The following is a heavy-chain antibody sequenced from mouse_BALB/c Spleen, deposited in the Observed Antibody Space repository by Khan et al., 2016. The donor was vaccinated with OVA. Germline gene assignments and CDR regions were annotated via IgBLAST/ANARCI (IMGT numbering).Heavy chain of an antibody. D-gene: IGHD2-1*01. CDR3: ARSPYGNFAY. CDR1: GFTFSTYA. Sequence: EVELVESGGGLVKSGGSLKLSCAASGFTFSTYAMSWVRQTPEKRLEWVATISSYGDYTYYPDNVTGRFTISRDHAKNNLYLQMSSLRSEDTAMYYCARSPYGNFAYWGHGTLVTVSA. CDR2: ISSYGDYT. J-gene: IGHJ3*01. V-gene: IGHV5-9-3*01.